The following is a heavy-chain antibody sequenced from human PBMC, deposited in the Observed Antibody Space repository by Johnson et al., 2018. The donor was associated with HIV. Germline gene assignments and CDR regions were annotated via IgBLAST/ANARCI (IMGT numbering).Heavy chain of an antibody. J-gene: IGHJ3*02. D-gene: IGHD3-3*01. CDR3: ARDRVRGVVLDAFDI. V-gene: IGHV3-30-3*01. CDR2: ISYDGSNK. CDR1: GFTFSSYA. Sequence: QVQLVESGGGVVQPGRSLRLSCAASGFTFSSYAMHWVRQAPGKGLEWVAVISYDGSNKYYADSVKGRFTISRDNSKNTLYLQMNSLRAEDTAVYYCARDRVRGVVLDAFDIWGQGTMVTVSS.